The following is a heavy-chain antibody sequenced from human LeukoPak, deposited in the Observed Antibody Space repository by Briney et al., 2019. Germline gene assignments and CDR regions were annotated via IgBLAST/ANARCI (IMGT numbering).Heavy chain of an antibody. CDR2: INPSGGST. CDR1: GYTFTSYY. V-gene: IGHV1-46*01. D-gene: IGHD1-26*01. J-gene: IGHJ4*02. Sequence: ASVKVSCKASGYTFTSYYMHWVRQAPGQGLEWMGIINPSGGSTSYAQKFQSRVTMTRDTSTSTVYMELSSLRSEDTAVYYCASSPGAQWELLGSIDYWGQGTLVTVSS. CDR3: ASSPGAQWELLGSIDY.